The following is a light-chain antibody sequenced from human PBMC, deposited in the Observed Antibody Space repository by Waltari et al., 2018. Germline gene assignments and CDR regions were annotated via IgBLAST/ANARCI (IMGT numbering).Light chain of an antibody. Sequence: QSVLTQPPSASGTPGQGVTISCSGGASNIGNNVVNWYQQVPGKAPKLLIYRSARRPGGVPDRFSGSKSGTSASLAISGLQSEDEADYYCAAWDDSLNGRWVFGGGTKVTVL. CDR3: AAWDDSLNGRWV. J-gene: IGLJ3*02. V-gene: IGLV1-44*01. CDR2: RSA. CDR1: ASNIGNNV.